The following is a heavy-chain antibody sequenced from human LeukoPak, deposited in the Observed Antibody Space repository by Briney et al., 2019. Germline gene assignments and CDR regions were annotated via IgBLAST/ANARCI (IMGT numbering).Heavy chain of an antibody. J-gene: IGHJ3*02. CDR3: ARGSSQTGAFDI. D-gene: IGHD1-14*01. CDR2: INHSGST. Sequence: SETLSLTCAVYGGSFSGYYWSWIRRPPGKGLEWIGEINHSGSTNYNPSLKSRVTISVDTSKNQFSLKLSSVTAADTAVHYCARGSSQTGAFDIWGQGTMVTVSS. CDR1: GGSFSGYY. V-gene: IGHV4-34*01.